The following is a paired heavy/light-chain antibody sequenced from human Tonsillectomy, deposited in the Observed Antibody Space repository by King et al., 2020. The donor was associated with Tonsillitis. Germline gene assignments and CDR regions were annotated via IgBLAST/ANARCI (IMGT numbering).Heavy chain of an antibody. J-gene: IGHJ3*02. V-gene: IGHV4-4*07. D-gene: IGHD2-2*01. CDR3: ATDVVVQPAAPNDAFHI. CDR2: YYSTGRT. CDR1: GGSIRNYY. Sequence: QVQLQESGPGLVKPSETLSLTCTVSGGSIRNYYLNWIRQSAGKGLEWVGRYYSTGRTKSNPSLRSRVAMSVDTSTNQFSLRLTSVTAADTAVYYCATDVVVQPAAPNDAFHIWGQGTKVTVSS.
Light chain of an antibody. Sequence: QSALTQPPSVSGSPGQSITISCTGTSSDIGVYNYVSWYQQHPGKAPKLIIYDVNNRPSGVSHRFSGSKSGNTASLTISGLQAEDEADYYCSSYTSDDNVLFVGGTKLTVL. J-gene: IGLJ2*01. CDR3: SSYTSDDNVL. CDR2: DVN. CDR1: SSDIGVYNY. V-gene: IGLV2-14*01.